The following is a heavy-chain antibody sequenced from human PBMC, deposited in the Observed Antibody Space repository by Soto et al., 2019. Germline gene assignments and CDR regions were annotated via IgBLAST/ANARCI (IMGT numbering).Heavy chain of an antibody. V-gene: IGHV4-30-4*01. CDR2: IHHSGNT. D-gene: IGHD3-22*01. CDR1: GGSITSGNSY. CDR3: ARVGNYYDRSGYYQGGFDI. J-gene: IGHJ3*02. Sequence: VQLRESGPGLLKPSQTLSLTCFVSGGSITSGNSYWSWVRQSPGKGLEWIGYIHHSGNTDYSPSLKSRVSLSVDTSKNQFSLRLNSVTATDTAVYFCARVGNYYDRSGYYQGGFDIWGQGTLVTVSS.